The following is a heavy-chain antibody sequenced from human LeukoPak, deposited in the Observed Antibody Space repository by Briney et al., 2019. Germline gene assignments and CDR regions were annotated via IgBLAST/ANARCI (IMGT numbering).Heavy chain of an antibody. CDR1: GGSFSGYY. D-gene: IGHD2-2*01. Sequence: SETLSLTCAVYGGSFSGYYWSWIRQPPGKWREWIGEINHSGSTNYNPSLKSRVTISVDTSKNQFSLKLSSVTAADTAVYYCARGRYCSSPSCYYYYMDVWGKGTTVTVSS. CDR2: INHSGST. CDR3: ARGRYCSSPSCYYYYMDV. V-gene: IGHV4-34*01. J-gene: IGHJ6*03.